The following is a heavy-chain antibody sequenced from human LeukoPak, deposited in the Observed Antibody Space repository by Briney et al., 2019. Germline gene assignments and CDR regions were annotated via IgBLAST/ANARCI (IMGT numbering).Heavy chain of an antibody. CDR3: ARAANIVATSPNYYYYYYMDV. CDR1: GGSFSGYY. V-gene: IGHV4-34*01. CDR2: INHSGST. Sequence: SETLSLTCAVYGGSFSGYYWSWIRQPPGKGLEWIGEINHSGSTNYNPSLKSRVTISVDTSKNQFSLKLSSVTAADTAVYYCARAANIVATSPNYYYYYYMDVWGKGTTATVSS. D-gene: IGHD5-12*01. J-gene: IGHJ6*03.